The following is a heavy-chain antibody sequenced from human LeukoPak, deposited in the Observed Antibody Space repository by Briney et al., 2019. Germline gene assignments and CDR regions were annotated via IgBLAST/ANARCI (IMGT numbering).Heavy chain of an antibody. CDR3: AKGRGSYWAPYYLDY. CDR2: ISYDGSNK. D-gene: IGHD1-26*01. CDR1: GFTFSSYG. V-gene: IGHV3-30*18. J-gene: IGHJ4*02. Sequence: GRSLRLSCAASGFTFSSYGMHWVRQAPGKGLEWVAVISYDGSNKYYADSVKGRFTISRDNSKNTLYLQMNSLRAEDTAVYYCAKGRGSYWAPYYLDYWGQGTLVTVSS.